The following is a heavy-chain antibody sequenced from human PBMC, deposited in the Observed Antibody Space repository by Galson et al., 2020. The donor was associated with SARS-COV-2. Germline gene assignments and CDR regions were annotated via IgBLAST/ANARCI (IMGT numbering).Heavy chain of an antibody. CDR1: GFTFSNAW. CDR2: IKSKTDGGTT. CDR3: TTGYLAVAGGLKDY. D-gene: IGHD6-19*01. Sequence: GESLKISCAASGFTFSNAWMSWVRQAPGKGLEWVGHIKSKTDGGTTDYAAPVKGRFTISRDDSKNTLYLQMNSLKTEDTAVYYCTTGYLAVAGGLKDYWGQGTLVTVSS. J-gene: IGHJ4*02. V-gene: IGHV3-15*01.